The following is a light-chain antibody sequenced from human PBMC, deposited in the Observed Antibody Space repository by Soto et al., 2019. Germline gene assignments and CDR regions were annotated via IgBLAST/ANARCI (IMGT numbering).Light chain of an antibody. J-gene: IGKJ4*01. CDR3: QQSYSNPLT. CDR2: AAS. Sequence: DIQMTQSPSSLSASVGERVIITCRASETISMYLNWYQSKPGKAPRLLISAASSLQSGVPSRFSGSYSGTDFTLTISSLQPEDFATYFCQQSYSNPLTFGGGTKVDMK. V-gene: IGKV1-39*01. CDR1: ETISMY.